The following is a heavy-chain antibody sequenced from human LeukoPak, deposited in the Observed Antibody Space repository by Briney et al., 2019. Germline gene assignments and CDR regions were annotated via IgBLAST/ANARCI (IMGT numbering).Heavy chain of an antibody. CDR3: AKEAPAAIVYDY. J-gene: IGHJ4*02. V-gene: IGHV3-30*02. CDR1: GLTFRSYG. D-gene: IGHD2-2*01. Sequence: GGSLRLSCAASGLTFRSYGMHWVRQAPGKGLEWVAVIWYDGSKKYYADSVKGRFTISRDNSKNTLYLQMNSLRAEDTAVYYCAKEAPAAIVYDYWGQGTLVTVSS. CDR2: IWYDGSKK.